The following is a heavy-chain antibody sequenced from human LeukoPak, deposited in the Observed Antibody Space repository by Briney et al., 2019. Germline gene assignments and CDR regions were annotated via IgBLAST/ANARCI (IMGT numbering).Heavy chain of an antibody. J-gene: IGHJ4*02. Sequence: GSVTVSCKASGYTFTGYYMHWVRQAPGQGLEWMGWINPNSGVTNFAQKFQGRVTMTRDTSISTAYMELSRLRSDDTAVYYCARRGDYFDYWGQGTLVTVSS. CDR1: GYTFTGYY. V-gene: IGHV1-2*02. CDR2: INPNSGVT. CDR3: ARRGDYFDY.